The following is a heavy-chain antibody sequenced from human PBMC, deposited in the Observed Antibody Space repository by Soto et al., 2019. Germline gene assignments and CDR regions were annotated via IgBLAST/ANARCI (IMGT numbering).Heavy chain of an antibody. J-gene: IGHJ6*03. D-gene: IGHD6-6*01. CDR3: ARDRAIAARRYYYYYMDV. V-gene: IGHV4-59*01. CDR2: IYYSGST. Sequence: SETLSLTCTVSGGSISSYYWSWIRQPPGKGLEWIGYIYYSGSTNYNPSLKSRVTISVDTSKNQFSLKLSSVTAADTAVYYCARDRAIAARRYYYYYMDVWGKGTTVTVSS. CDR1: GGSISSYY.